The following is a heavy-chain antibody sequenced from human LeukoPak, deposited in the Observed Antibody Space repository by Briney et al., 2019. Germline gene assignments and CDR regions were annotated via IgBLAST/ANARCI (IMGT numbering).Heavy chain of an antibody. CDR3: ARANQDYGDYVLDY. Sequence: SETLSLTRTVSGGSISSYYWSWIRQPAGKGLEWIGRIYTSGSTNYNPSLKSRVTMSVDTSKNQFSLKLSSVTAADTAVYYCARANQDYGDYVLDYWGQGTLVTVSS. CDR1: GGSISSYY. J-gene: IGHJ4*02. V-gene: IGHV4-4*07. CDR2: IYTSGST. D-gene: IGHD4-17*01.